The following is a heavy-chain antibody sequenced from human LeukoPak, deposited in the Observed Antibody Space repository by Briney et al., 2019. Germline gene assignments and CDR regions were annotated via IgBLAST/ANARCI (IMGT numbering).Heavy chain of an antibody. CDR3: ARDHNWAFDS. V-gene: IGHV3-21*05. CDR1: GFTFSDYS. Sequence: GGSLRLSCAASGFTFSDYSMNWLRQAPGRGLEWLSYIGLASGFTSYADSVKGRFTISSDTARNSLYLHLNSLRAEDTAVYFCARDHNWAFDSWGQGTLVTVSS. D-gene: IGHD1-20*01. J-gene: IGHJ4*02. CDR2: IGLASGFT.